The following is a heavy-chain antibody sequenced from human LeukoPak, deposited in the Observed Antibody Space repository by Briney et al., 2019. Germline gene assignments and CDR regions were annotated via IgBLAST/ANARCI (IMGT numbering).Heavy chain of an antibody. J-gene: IGHJ6*03. CDR3: ARVGCSGYNYYMDV. CDR2: IYYRGST. Sequence: SETLSLTCTVSGGSISSYYWTWIRQPPGKGLEWIGYIYYRGSTNYNPSLKSRVTISVDTSKNQFSLKLSSVTAADTAVYYCARVGCSGYNYYMDVWGKGTTVTVSS. CDR1: GGSISSYY. V-gene: IGHV4-59*01. D-gene: IGHD2-15*01.